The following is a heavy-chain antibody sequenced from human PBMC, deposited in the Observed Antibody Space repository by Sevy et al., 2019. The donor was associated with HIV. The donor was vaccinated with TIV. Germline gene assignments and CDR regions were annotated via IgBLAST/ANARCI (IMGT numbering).Heavy chain of an antibody. CDR1: GDSVSSNSAV. V-gene: IGHV6-1*01. J-gene: IGHJ3*02. CDR3: ARKDDSVGSFDI. Sequence: KQSQTLSLTCAISGDSVSSNSAVWNWIRQSPSRGLEWLGRTYYRSKWYNDYTVSVKSRITINPDTSKNQFSLQLNSVTPEDTAMYYCARKDDSVGSFDIWGQGTMVIVSS. D-gene: IGHD3-16*01. CDR2: TYYRSKWYN.